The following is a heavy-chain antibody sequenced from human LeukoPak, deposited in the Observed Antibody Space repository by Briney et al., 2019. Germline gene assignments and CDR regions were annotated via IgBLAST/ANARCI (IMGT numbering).Heavy chain of an antibody. J-gene: IGHJ4*02. V-gene: IGHV3-21*01. CDR2: ISSSSSYI. CDR3: ARGDDYGDYGGY. Sequence: GGSLRLSCAASGFTFSSYSMNWVRQAPGKGLEWVSSISSSSSYIYYADSVKGRFTISRDNAKNSLYLQMNSLRAEDMAVYYCARGDDYGDYGGYWGQGTLVTVSS. CDR1: GFTFSSYS. D-gene: IGHD4-17*01.